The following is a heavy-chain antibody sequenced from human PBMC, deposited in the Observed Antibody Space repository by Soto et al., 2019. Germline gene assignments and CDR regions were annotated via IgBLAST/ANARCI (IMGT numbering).Heavy chain of an antibody. CDR3: AIRPQSYDSRGYENSA. CDR2: ISASGVST. V-gene: IGHV3-23*01. Sequence: EVQLLESGGGLVQPGGSLRLSCAASGFTFSSYAMAWVRQAPGKGLEWVSSISASGVSTYYADSVKGRFTISRDNSKNPLYLQMSSLRAEDTAVYHCAIRPQSYDSRGYENSAWGQGTLVTVS. CDR1: GFTFSSYA. D-gene: IGHD3-22*01. J-gene: IGHJ5*02.